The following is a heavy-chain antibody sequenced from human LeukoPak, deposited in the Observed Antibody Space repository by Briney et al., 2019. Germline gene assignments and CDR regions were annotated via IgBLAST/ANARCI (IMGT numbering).Heavy chain of an antibody. V-gene: IGHV3-15*01. CDR3: TTAGGVPAAITDFDY. Sequence: GGSLRLSCAASGFTFSNAWISWVRQAPGKGLGWVGRIKSKTDGGTTNYAAPVKGRFTISRDDSKNTLYLQMNSLKTEDTAVYYCTTAGGVPAAITDFDYWGQGTLVTVSS. D-gene: IGHD2-2*01. CDR2: IKSKTDGGTT. J-gene: IGHJ4*02. CDR1: GFTFSNAW.